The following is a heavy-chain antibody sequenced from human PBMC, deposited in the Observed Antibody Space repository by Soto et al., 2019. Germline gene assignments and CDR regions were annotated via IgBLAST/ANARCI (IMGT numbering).Heavy chain of an antibody. V-gene: IGHV5-51*01. D-gene: IGHD5-18*01. CDR1: GYSFTSYW. CDR3: AAPAWIQLWSFNY. Sequence: GESLKMSCKGCGYSFTSYWIGWVRQMPGKGLEWMGTIYPNDSDTRYSPSFQGHVTISVDKSISTAYLQWSSLKASDTAMYYCAAPAWIQLWSFNYWGQLALFTVSP. J-gene: IGHJ4*02. CDR2: IYPNDSDT.